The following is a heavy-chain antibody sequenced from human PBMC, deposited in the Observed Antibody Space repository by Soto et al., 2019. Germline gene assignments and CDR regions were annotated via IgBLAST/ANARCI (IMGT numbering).Heavy chain of an antibody. V-gene: IGHV3-30*18. CDR2: ISYDGSNK. Sequence: GGSLRLSCAASGFTFSSYGMHWVRQAPGKGLEWVAVISYDGSNKYYADSVKGRFTISRDNSKNTLYLQMNSLRAEDTAVYYCAKLDVVVVAATNPDAFDIWGQGTMVTVS. CDR3: AKLDVVVVAATNPDAFDI. D-gene: IGHD2-15*01. CDR1: GFTFSSYG. J-gene: IGHJ3*02.